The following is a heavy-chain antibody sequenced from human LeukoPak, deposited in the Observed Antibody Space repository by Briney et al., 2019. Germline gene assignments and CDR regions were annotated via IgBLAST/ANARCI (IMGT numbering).Heavy chain of an antibody. V-gene: IGHV3-30-3*01. CDR2: ISYDGSNK. CDR3: ARGRGITMVRGVGLDI. CDR1: GFTFSGSA. J-gene: IGHJ3*02. D-gene: IGHD3-10*01. Sequence: GGSLRLSCAASGFTFSGSAMHWVRQAPGKGLEGVAVISYDGSNKYYADSVKGRFTISRDNSKNTLYLQMNSLRAEDTAVYYCARGRGITMVRGVGLDIWGQGTMVTISS.